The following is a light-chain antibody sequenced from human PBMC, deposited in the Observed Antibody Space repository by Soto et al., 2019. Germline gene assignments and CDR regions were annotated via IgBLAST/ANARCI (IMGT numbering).Light chain of an antibody. J-gene: IGKJ2*01. V-gene: IGKV3-15*01. Sequence: EIVMTQSPATLSVSPGERATLSCRASQSVSSNLAWYQQKPGQAPRLLIYGASTRATGIPARFSGSGSGTEFTLTISSRQSEDFEVYYCQQYNNWPSLYTFGQGTKLEIK. CDR3: QQYNNWPSLYT. CDR2: GAS. CDR1: QSVSSN.